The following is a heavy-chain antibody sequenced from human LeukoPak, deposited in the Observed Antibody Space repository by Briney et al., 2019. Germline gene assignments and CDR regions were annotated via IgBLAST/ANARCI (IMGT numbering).Heavy chain of an antibody. J-gene: IGHJ3*02. CDR1: GFTLSSYW. V-gene: IGHV3-7*04. CDR3: ARDSRLRSLDAFDI. CDR2: INQDGSEK. D-gene: IGHD4-17*01. Sequence: GGSLRLSCAASGFTLSSYWMSWVRQAPGKGLEWVANINQDGSEKYYVDSVKGRFTISRDTAKNSLYLQMNSLRAEDTAVYYCARDSRLRSLDAFDIWGQGTMVTVSS.